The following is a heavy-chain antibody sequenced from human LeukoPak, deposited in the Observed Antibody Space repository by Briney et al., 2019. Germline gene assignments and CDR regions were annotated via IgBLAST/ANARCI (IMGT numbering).Heavy chain of an antibody. CDR2: IYYSGST. D-gene: IGHD1-26*01. CDR1: GGSISSSTYF. Sequence: PWETLSLTCTVSGGSISSSTYFWGWNRQPPGKGLEWIGSIYYSGSTSYNPSLKSRVTISVDTSKNQFSLKLSSVTAAETAVYYCARLDGSGSYYYYYYAMDVWGQGTTVTVSS. V-gene: IGHV4-39*01. J-gene: IGHJ6*02. CDR3: ARLDGSGSYYYYYYAMDV.